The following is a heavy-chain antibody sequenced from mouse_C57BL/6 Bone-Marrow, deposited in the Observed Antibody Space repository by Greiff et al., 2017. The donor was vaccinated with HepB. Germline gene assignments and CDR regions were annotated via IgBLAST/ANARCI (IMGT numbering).Heavy chain of an antibody. J-gene: IGHJ3*01. D-gene: IGHD2-4*01. Sequence: EVMLVESGAELVRPGASVKLSCTASGFNIKDDYMHWVKQRPEQGLEWIGWIDPENGDTEYASKFQGKATITADTSSNTAYLQLSSLTSEDTAVYYCTTDDYEGFAYWGQGTLVTVSA. CDR3: TTDDYEGFAY. CDR2: IDPENGDT. V-gene: IGHV14-4*01. CDR1: GFNIKDDY.